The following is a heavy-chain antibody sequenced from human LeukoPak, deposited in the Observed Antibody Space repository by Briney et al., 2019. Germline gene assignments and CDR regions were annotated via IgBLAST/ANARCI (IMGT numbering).Heavy chain of an antibody. D-gene: IGHD3-16*02. V-gene: IGHV3-9*01. CDR3: AKDDKMITFGGVIVIPFVS. CDR1: GFTFDDYA. J-gene: IGHJ5*02. Sequence: GRSLRLSCAASGFTFDDYAMHWVRQAPGKGLEWVSGISWNSGSIGYADSVKGRFTISRDSAKNSLYLQMNSLRAEDTALYYCAKDDKMITFGGVIVIPFVSWGQGTLVTVSS. CDR2: ISWNSGSI.